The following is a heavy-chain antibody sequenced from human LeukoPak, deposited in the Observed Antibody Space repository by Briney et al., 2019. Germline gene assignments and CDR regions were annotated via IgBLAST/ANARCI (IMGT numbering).Heavy chain of an antibody. D-gene: IGHD3-3*01. V-gene: IGHV4-4*09. CDR3: ARGSEATIFGVANWFDP. CDR1: GGSISSNY. Sequence: SETLSLTCTVSGGSISSNYWSWIRQPPGRGLEWIGYIYTSGRTNYNPSLRSRVTMSIDTSKNQFSLKLKSVTAADTAVYYCARGSEATIFGVANWFDPWGQGTLVTVSS. CDR2: IYTSGRT. J-gene: IGHJ5*02.